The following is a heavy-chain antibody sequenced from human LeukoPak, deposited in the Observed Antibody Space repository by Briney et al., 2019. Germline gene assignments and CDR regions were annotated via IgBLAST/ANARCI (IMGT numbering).Heavy chain of an antibody. CDR2: AYRGSS. J-gene: IGHJ3*02. V-gene: IGHV6-1*01. Sequence: SQTLSLTCAIFGDSVSSNSVAWNWIRQSPLRGLEWLGRAYRGSSYYAPSMKNRITINPDTSENQFSLQLNSVTPEDTAVYYCARGQYSAFDIWGQGSMVTVS. D-gene: IGHD2/OR15-2a*01. CDR3: ARGQYSAFDI. CDR1: GDSVSSNSVA.